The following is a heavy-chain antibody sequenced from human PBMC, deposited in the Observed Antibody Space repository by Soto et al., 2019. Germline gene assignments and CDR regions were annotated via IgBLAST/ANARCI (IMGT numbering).Heavy chain of an antibody. J-gene: IGHJ5*02. V-gene: IGHV5-51*01. CDR2: IYPDDSDT. Sequence: EVQLVQSGAEVKKPGESLKISCKASGYRFANYWIGWVRQMPGKGLELMGIIYPDDSDTRYSPSFQGQVTISADKSITTAYLQWSSLKASDTAMYYCARFPSWRDPNWFDPWGQGPLVTVSS. CDR1: GYRFANYW. CDR3: ARFPSWRDPNWFDP. D-gene: IGHD3-3*01.